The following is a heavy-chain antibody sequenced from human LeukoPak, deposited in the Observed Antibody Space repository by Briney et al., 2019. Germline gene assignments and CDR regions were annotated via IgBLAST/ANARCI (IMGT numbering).Heavy chain of an antibody. CDR2: IYHSGST. V-gene: IGHV4-34*01. CDR3: ARGDDGSPPVSV. D-gene: IGHD2-2*03. Sequence: SETLSLTFAVNGGSFSGYYWGWIRQPPGKGLEWIGGIYHSGSTNYNPSLESRVTLSVDKSQNQFSLKLSAVSAPGTAVFYSARGDDGSPPVSVWGKVTTVTVSS. J-gene: IGHJ6*04. CDR1: GGSFSGYY.